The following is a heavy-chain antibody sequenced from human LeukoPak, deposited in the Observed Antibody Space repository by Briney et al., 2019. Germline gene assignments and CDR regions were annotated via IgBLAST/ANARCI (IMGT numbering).Heavy chain of an antibody. Sequence: SETLSLTCAVYGGSFSGYYWSWIRQPPGKGLEWIGEINHSGSTNYNPSLKSRVTISVDTSKNQFSLKLSSVTAADTAVYYCARGRYYYDSSGYYYFDYWGQGTLVTVPS. J-gene: IGHJ4*02. CDR3: ARGRYYYDSSGYYYFDY. D-gene: IGHD3-22*01. V-gene: IGHV4-34*01. CDR1: GGSFSGYY. CDR2: INHSGST.